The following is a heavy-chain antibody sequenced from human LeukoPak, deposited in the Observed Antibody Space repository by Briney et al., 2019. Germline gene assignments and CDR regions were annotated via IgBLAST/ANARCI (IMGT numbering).Heavy chain of an antibody. V-gene: IGHV3-30-3*01. J-gene: IGHJ4*02. D-gene: IGHD5-18*01. CDR3: ASARGSNYGSLGD. CDR1: GFTFSTYA. Sequence: GGSLRLSCAASGFTFSTYAMHWVRQAPGKGLEWVAIISNDGTNKYYADSVKGRFTLSRDNSKYTVYLQMNGLRAEDTAVYYCASARGSNYGSLGDWGQGTLVTVSS. CDR2: ISNDGTNK.